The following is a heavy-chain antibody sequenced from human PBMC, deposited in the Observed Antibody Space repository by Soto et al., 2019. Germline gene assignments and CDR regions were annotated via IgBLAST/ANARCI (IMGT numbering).Heavy chain of an antibody. CDR3: AREDWNDGYGMDV. CDR2: IYYSGST. CDR1: GGAISGDY. J-gene: IGHJ6*02. D-gene: IGHD1-1*01. V-gene: IGHV4-59*01. Sequence: SETLALTCTVSGGAISGDYWGWIRPPPGKGLEWIGYIYYSGSTNYNPSLKSRVTISVDTSKNQFSLKLSSVTAADTAVYYCAREDWNDGYGMDVWGQGTTVTVSS.